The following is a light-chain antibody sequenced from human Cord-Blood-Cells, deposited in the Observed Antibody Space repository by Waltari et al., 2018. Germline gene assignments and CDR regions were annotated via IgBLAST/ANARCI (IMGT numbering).Light chain of an antibody. V-gene: IGKV3-20*01. J-gene: IGKJ1*01. CDR1: QSVSSSY. CDR2: GAS. CDR3: QQYGSSPPWT. Sequence: TVLTQSPGTLSLSPGERATLSCRASQSVSSSYLAWYPQKPGQAPRLLIYGASSRATGIPDKFSGSGSGTDFTLTISRLEPEDFAVYYCQQYGSSPPWTFGQGTKVEIK.